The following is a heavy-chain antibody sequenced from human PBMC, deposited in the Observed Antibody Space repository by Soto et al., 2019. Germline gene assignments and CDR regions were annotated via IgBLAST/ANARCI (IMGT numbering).Heavy chain of an antibody. D-gene: IGHD6-19*01. J-gene: IGHJ4*02. CDR3: ARVHSSGWYYHYFDY. Sequence: QVQLQESGPGLVKPSETLSLTCTVSGGSISSYYWSWIRQPPGKGLEWIGYIYYSGSTNYNPSLKHRVTRSVDTSKNQFSLKLSSVTAADTAVYYCARVHSSGWYYHYFDYWGQGTLVTVSS. CDR1: GGSISSYY. V-gene: IGHV4-59*08. CDR2: IYYSGST.